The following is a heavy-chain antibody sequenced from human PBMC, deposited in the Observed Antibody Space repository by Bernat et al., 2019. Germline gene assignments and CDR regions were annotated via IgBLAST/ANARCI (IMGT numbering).Heavy chain of an antibody. CDR2: LSSDGSNK. J-gene: IGHJ4*02. D-gene: IGHD3-22*01. Sequence: QVQLVESGGGVVQPGRSLRLSCAASGFTFSSYAMHWVRQAPGKGLEWVAVLSSDGSNKYYADSVKGRFTISRDNSKNTLYLQMNSLRAEDTAVYYCARDGLSYGSGYYSWVDYWGQGTLVTVSS. CDR1: GFTFSSYA. CDR3: ARDGLSYGSGYYSWVDY. V-gene: IGHV3-30-3*01.